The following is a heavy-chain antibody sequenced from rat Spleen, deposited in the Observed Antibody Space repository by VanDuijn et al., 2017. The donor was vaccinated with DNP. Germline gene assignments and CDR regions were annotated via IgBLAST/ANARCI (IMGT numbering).Heavy chain of an antibody. V-gene: IGHV2-30*01. CDR1: GFSLTNYN. CDR2: IWTSGKT. Sequence: QVQLRESGPGLVQPSQTLSLTCTVSGFSLTNYNIQWVRQPIGKGLEWMGIIWTSGKTDYASTLKSRLRISRDTSTSQVFLKMNSLQTEDIATYYCAREGRTTEGMDAWGQGASVTVSS. D-gene: IGHD1-11*01. CDR3: AREGRTTEGMDA. J-gene: IGHJ4*01.